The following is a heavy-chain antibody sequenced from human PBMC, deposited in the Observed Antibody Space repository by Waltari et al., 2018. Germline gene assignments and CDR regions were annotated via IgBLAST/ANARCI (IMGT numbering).Heavy chain of an antibody. D-gene: IGHD6-13*01. CDR1: GYHFTSYD. CDR3: ASKFGIAATEDAFDI. V-gene: IGHV1-8*01. CDR2: MNPNSGNT. Sequence: QVQLVQSGAEVKKHGASVTVSCKASGYHFTSYDINWVRQATGQGLEWMGWMNPNSGNTGYAQKFQGRVTMTRNTSISTAYRELRSLRSDDTAVYYGASKFGIAATEDAFDIWGQGTMVTVSS. J-gene: IGHJ3*02.